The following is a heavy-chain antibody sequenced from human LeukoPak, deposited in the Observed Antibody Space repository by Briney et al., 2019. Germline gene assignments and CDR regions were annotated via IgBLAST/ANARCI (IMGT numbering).Heavy chain of an antibody. V-gene: IGHV1-46*01. Sequence: ASVKVSCKASGYTFTSYYMHWVRQAPGQGLEWMGIINPSGGSTSYAQKFQGRVTMTRDTSTSTVYMELSSLRPEDTAVYYCAVGYDSSGYYYLLDYWGQGTLVTVSS. CDR3: AVGYDSSGYYYLLDY. D-gene: IGHD3-22*01. CDR1: GYTFTSYY. J-gene: IGHJ4*02. CDR2: INPSGGST.